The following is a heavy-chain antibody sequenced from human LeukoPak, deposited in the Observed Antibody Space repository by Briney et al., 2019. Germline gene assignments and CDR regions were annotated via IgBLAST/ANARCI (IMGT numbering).Heavy chain of an antibody. J-gene: IGHJ6*03. Sequence: SGGSLRLSCAASGFTFSSYSMNWVRQAPRKGLEWVSYISSSSSTIYYADSVKGRFTISRDNAKNSLYLQMNSLRAEDTAVYYCTTDFKVEYYYYYMDVWGKGTTVTVSS. CDR2: ISSSSSTI. CDR3: TTDFKVEYYYYYMDV. CDR1: GFTFSSYS. V-gene: IGHV3-48*04.